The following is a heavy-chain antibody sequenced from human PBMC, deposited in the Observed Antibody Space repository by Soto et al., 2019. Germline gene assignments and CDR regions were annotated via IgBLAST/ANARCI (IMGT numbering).Heavy chain of an antibody. CDR1: GFTFSSYW. V-gene: IGHV3-7*01. D-gene: IGHD6-13*01. CDR2: IKQDGSEK. J-gene: IGHJ4*02. Sequence: GGSLRLSCTASGFTFSSYWMTWVRQAPGKGLEWVANIKQDGSEKYYVDSVKGRFTISRDNAKNSLYLQINSLRADDTAVYYCARDRISSWYYYLDYWGQGTLVTVSS. CDR3: ARDRISSWYYYLDY.